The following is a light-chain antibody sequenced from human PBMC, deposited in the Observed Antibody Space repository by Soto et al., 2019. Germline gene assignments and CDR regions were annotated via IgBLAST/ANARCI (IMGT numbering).Light chain of an antibody. J-gene: IGLJ1*01. CDR3: QSYDSSLGGSEV. Sequence: QSVLTQPPSVSGAPGQRVTISCTGSSSNIGAGYDVHWYQQLPGTAPKLLIYGNSNRPSGVPDRFSGSKSGTSASLAITGLQAEDEADYYCQSYDSSLGGSEVFGTG. V-gene: IGLV1-40*01. CDR2: GNS. CDR1: SSNIGAGYD.